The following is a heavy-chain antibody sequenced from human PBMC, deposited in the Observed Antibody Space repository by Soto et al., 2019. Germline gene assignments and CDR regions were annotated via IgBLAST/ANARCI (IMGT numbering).Heavy chain of an antibody. V-gene: IGHV3-30*04. CDR3: AREAGVSGTYYVQSY. CDR2: TSYDGSNK. D-gene: IGHD1-26*01. Sequence: QVQLVESGGGVVQPGRSLRLSCAASGFTFSTYAMHWVRQAPGKGLEWVAVTSYDGSNKYYADSVKGRFTISRDNSKSTLYLQMNSLRGEDTAVYYCAREAGVSGTYYVQSYWGQGTLVTVSS. J-gene: IGHJ4*02. CDR1: GFTFSTYA.